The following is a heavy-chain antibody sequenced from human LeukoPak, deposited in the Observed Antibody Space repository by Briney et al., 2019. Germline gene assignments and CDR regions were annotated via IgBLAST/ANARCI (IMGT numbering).Heavy chain of an antibody. CDR1: GGSMSTYY. D-gene: IGHD3-10*01. V-gene: IGHV4-59*01. CDR3: ARVVYSGSWAYFDY. Sequence: SETPSLTCTVSGGSMSTYYWSWIRQSPGKVLEWIGYIYYSGSTSYNPSLKSRLTISIDTSKTQFYLKLSSVTAADTAVYYSARVVYSGSWAYFDYWGQGILVTVSS. J-gene: IGHJ4*02. CDR2: IYYSGST.